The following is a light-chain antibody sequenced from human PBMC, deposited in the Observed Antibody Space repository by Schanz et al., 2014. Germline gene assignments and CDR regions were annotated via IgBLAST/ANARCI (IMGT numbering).Light chain of an antibody. CDR1: QTIDTW. J-gene: IGKJ2*01. V-gene: IGKV1-5*01. CDR2: DAS. Sequence: DIQMTQSPSTLSASVGDRVTLTCRASQTIDTWLAWYQQEPGKAPKFLIYDASTLESGVPSTFSGSGSGTEFTLTISSLQPDDFATYYCQQYYSYPYTFGQGTKLEI. CDR3: QQYYSYPYT.